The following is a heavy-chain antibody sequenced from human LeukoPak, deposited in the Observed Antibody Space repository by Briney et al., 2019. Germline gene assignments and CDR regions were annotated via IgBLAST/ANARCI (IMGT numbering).Heavy chain of an antibody. Sequence: SGGSLRLSCAASGFTFTSYSMNWVRQAPGKGLEWVSTISSSGSTIYYADSVKGRFTISRDNAKNSLYLQMNSLRAEDTAVYYCARVSGSYAHWFDPWGQGTLVTVSS. V-gene: IGHV3-11*01. J-gene: IGHJ5*02. CDR2: ISSSGSTI. D-gene: IGHD1-26*01. CDR3: ARVSGSYAHWFDP. CDR1: GFTFTSYS.